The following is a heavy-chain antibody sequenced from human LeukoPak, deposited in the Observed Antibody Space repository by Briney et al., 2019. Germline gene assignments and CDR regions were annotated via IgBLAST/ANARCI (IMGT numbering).Heavy chain of an antibody. CDR2: MKEDGGEI. V-gene: IGHV3-7*01. Sequence: QSGGSLRLSCAGSGFPFSNYWMAWVRQALGKGLEWVANMKEDGGEINYVDSVKGRFTISRDNAKNSLDLQMNSLRVDDTAVYYCVRDRGYSTFDYWGQGTLVIVSS. CDR3: VRDRGYSTFDY. CDR1: GFPFSNYW. D-gene: IGHD4-23*01. J-gene: IGHJ4*02.